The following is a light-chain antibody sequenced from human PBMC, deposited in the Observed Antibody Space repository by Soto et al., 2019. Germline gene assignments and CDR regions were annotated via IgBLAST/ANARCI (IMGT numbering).Light chain of an antibody. CDR3: QHYDNLPPFT. V-gene: IGKV1-33*01. Sequence: DIQMTQSPSSLSASVGDRVTITCQASQDISNYLNWYQQKPGKAPKLLIYDASNLETGVPSRFSGSGSGTEFTFTISSLQPEDIATYDCQHYDNLPPFTFGPGTKVDIK. CDR2: DAS. CDR1: QDISNY. J-gene: IGKJ3*01.